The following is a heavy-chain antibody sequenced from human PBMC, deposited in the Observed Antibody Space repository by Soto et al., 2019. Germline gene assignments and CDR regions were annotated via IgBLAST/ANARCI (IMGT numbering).Heavy chain of an antibody. Sequence: QVQLQESGPGLVKPSQTLSLTCTVSGGSINTVTYFWSWIRQSPDKGLEWLGHIYNGGTTYHNPSLTSRVTRPVDTSTNQCSRKLSSVSAADTAVYDWARGPSGDKVDYWGQGTLVTVSS. J-gene: IGHJ4*02. CDR3: ARGPSGDKVDY. CDR1: GGSINTVTYF. D-gene: IGHD7-27*01. V-gene: IGHV4-30-4*01. CDR2: IYNGGTT.